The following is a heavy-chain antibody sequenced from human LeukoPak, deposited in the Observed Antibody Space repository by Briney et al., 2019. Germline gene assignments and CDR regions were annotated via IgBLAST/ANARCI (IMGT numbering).Heavy chain of an antibody. CDR3: ARGYHRDGYNYAFDI. CDR2: IYYSGST. D-gene: IGHD5-24*01. J-gene: IGHJ3*02. Sequence: SETLSLTCTVSGGSISSYYWSWIRQPPGKGLEWIGYIYYSGSTNYNPSLKSRVTISVDTSKNQFSLKLSSVTAADTAVYYCARGYHRDGYNYAFDIWGQGTMVTVSS. CDR1: GGSISSYY. V-gene: IGHV4-59*01.